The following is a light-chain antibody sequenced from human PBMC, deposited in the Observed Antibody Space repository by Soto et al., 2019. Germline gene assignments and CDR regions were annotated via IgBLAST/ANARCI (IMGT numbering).Light chain of an antibody. Sequence: DIQMTQSPSSLSASVGDRVTISCRASQGINNDLGWYQQKPGKAPKRLIYEASTLQSGVPSRFSGSGSGTEFTLTISSLQPEDFATYYWLQHNDYPRTFGGGTQVAIK. J-gene: IGKJ4*01. CDR1: QGINND. CDR2: EAS. V-gene: IGKV1-17*01. CDR3: LQHNDYPRT.